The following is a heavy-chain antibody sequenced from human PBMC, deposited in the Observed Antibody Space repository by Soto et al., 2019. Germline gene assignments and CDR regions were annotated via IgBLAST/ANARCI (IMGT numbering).Heavy chain of an antibody. CDR2: IYYSGST. V-gene: IGHV4-39*01. J-gene: IGHJ5*01. CDR3: ARGGHTAAGTVGYWFDS. Sequence: QTRSLTWIHSCMRISSTSYYLGWILPLPGKGWEWIGSIYYSGSTDYNPSLNSRVTISVDTSKNQFSLKLSSVTAADTAVYYCARGGHTAAGTVGYWFDSWGQGTLVTGSS. CDR1: CMRISSTSYY. D-gene: IGHD6-13*01.